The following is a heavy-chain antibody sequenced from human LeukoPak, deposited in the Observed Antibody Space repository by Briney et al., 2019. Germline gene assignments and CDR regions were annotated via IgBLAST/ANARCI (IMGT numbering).Heavy chain of an antibody. Sequence: SETLSLTCTVSGGSISSYYWSWIRQPAGKGLEWIGRIYTSGSTNYNPSLESRVTMSVDTSKNQFSLKLSSVTAADTAVYYCAREVLLAAAGRWFDPWGQGTLVTVSS. CDR3: AREVLLAAAGRWFDP. D-gene: IGHD6-13*01. V-gene: IGHV4-4*07. CDR1: GGSISSYY. J-gene: IGHJ5*02. CDR2: IYTSGST.